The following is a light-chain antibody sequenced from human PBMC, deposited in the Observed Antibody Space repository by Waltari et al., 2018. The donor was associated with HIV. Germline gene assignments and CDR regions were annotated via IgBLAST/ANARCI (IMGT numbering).Light chain of an antibody. CDR2: SNN. V-gene: IGLV1-44*01. CDR3: SSYTSSSTLYVV. J-gene: IGLJ2*01. CDR1: GSNIGGNP. Sequence: QSVLTQPPSASGTPGQRATVSCSGSGSNIGGNPVNWYQQLPGTTPKLLIQSNNQRPSGVPGRFSGSKSGTSASLAISGLQAEDEADYYCSSYTSSSTLYVVFGGGTKLTVL.